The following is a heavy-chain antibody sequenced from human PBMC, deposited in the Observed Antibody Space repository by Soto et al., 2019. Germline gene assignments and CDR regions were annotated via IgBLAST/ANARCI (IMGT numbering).Heavy chain of an antibody. Sequence: QVQLLQSGAEVKKPGASVKVSCKASGYIFTSYDINWVRQATGQGLEWMGWMNPNTGNTGYAQKFQGRVTMTGNISITAAYMELYSLRSEDTAVYYCARGLIVGGTTDVWGQGITVTGSS. J-gene: IGHJ6*02. CDR2: MNPNTGNT. CDR3: ARGLIVGGTTDV. CDR1: GYIFTSYD. D-gene: IGHD1-26*01. V-gene: IGHV1-8*01.